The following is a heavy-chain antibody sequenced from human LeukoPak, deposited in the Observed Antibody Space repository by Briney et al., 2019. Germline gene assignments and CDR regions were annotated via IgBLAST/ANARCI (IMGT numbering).Heavy chain of an antibody. J-gene: IGHJ3*02. CDR3: ARRLSIVGTSLDAFDI. CDR2: IYPGDSDT. CDR1: GYRFTSYW. V-gene: IGHV5-51*01. Sequence: GESLQISCQGSGYRFTSYWIGWVRQVPGKGLEWMGIIYPGDSDTRYSPSFQGQVTISADKSISTAYLQWSSLKASDTAMYYCARRLSIVGTSLDAFDIWGQGTMVTVSS. D-gene: IGHD1-26*01.